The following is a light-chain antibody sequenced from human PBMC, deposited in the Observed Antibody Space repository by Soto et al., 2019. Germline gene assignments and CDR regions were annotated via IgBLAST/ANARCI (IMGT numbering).Light chain of an antibody. J-gene: IGKJ2*03. CDR1: QSVSSNY. CDR2: ATS. CDR3: QQYGDYNSPRYS. Sequence: EIVLTQSPGTLSLSPGDRVTLSCRASQSVSSNYLAWYQQKPGQAPRLLIYATSSRATGIPDRFSGSGSGPDFTLTISRLGPEDFAMYYCQQYGDYNSPRYSFGQGTRLEI. V-gene: IGKV3-20*01.